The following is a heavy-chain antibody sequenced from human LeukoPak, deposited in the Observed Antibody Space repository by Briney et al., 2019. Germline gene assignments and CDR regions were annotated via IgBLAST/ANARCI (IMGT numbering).Heavy chain of an antibody. CDR3: ATDLARVGGTYGFDS. J-gene: IGHJ4*02. Sequence: GASVKVSCKVSGYTLTDLSMHWVRQAPGKGLEWMGGFDLEDGESIYAQKFQGRVTMTEDTSTDTAYMDLSSLRSDDTAVYYCATDLARVGGTYGFDSWGQGTLVTVSS. V-gene: IGHV1-24*01. D-gene: IGHD3-16*01. CDR1: GYTLTDLS. CDR2: FDLEDGES.